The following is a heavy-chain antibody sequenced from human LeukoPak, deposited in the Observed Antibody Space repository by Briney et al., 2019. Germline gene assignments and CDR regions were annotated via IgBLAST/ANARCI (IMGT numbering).Heavy chain of an antibody. J-gene: IGHJ5*02. Sequence: PSETLSLTCTVSGGSITTSNSYWRWIRQPPGKGLEWIGCIYHSGSTFYNPSLKSRVTISIDTSNNQFSLRLTSVTAADTAVYYCVRPNYDFWSGGFDPWGQGTLVTVSS. V-gene: IGHV4-39*07. CDR3: VRPNYDFWSGGFDP. CDR1: GGSITTSNSY. D-gene: IGHD3-3*01. CDR2: IYHSGST.